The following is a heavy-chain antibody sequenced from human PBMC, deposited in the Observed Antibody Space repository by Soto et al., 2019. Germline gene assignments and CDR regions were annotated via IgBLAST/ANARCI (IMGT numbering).Heavy chain of an antibody. J-gene: IGHJ6*03. Sequence: GGSLRLSCSASGFTFSSYWMHWVRQAPGKGLVWVSHVKSDGSTTNYADSVKGRFTISRDNAKNTLYLQMNSLRAEDTAVYYCARYGVALAHSGLNYMDVWGKGTTVTVSS. V-gene: IGHV3-74*01. D-gene: IGHD6-19*01. CDR2: VKSDGSTT. CDR3: ARYGVALAHSGLNYMDV. CDR1: GFTFSSYW.